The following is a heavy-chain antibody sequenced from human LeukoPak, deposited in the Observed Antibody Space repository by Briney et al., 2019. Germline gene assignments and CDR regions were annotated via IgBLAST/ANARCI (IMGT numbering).Heavy chain of an antibody. J-gene: IGHJ4*02. D-gene: IGHD3-3*01. CDR2: ISGSGGRT. V-gene: IGHV3-23*01. CDR3: AECDYIDN. Sequence: RSGGSLRLSCSASGFTFSCYAMSWVRQAPGKGLEWVSAISGSGGRTNYADSVKGRFTISRDNSKHTLYLQMNSLRAEDMAVYYCAECDYIDNWGQGTLVTVSS. CDR1: GFTFSCYA.